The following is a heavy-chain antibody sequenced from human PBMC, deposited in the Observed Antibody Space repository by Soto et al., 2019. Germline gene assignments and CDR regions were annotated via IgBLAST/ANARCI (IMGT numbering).Heavy chain of an antibody. Sequence: SETLSLTCTVSGGSISSGGYFWSWIRQPPGKGLEWIGNIFYSGTTYYNPSLKSRVTISVGTSKNQFSLKLSSVTAADTAVYFCARGVRYWGQGTLVTVSS. CDR3: ARGVRY. V-gene: IGHV4-31*03. D-gene: IGHD1-1*01. J-gene: IGHJ4*02. CDR2: IFYSGTT. CDR1: GGSISSGGYF.